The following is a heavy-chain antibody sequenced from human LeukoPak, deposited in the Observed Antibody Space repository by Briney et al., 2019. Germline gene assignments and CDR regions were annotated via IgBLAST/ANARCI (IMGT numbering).Heavy chain of an antibody. D-gene: IGHD5-18*01. CDR3: ARAVDTAMVTFDAFDI. Sequence: GESLKISCKGSGYSFTSYWIGWVRQMPGKGLEWMGIIYPGDSDTRYSPSFQGQVTISADKSISTAYLQWSSLKASDTAMYYCARAVDTAMVTFDAFDIWGQGTMVTVSS. CDR1: GYSFTSYW. J-gene: IGHJ3*02. CDR2: IYPGDSDT. V-gene: IGHV5-51*01.